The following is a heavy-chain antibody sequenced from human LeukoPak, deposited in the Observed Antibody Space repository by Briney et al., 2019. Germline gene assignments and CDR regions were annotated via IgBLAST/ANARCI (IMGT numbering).Heavy chain of an antibody. CDR1: GGSFSGYY. CDR2: IKQDGSEK. CDR3: ARTLYYGSDYYYYYMDV. V-gene: IGHV3-7*01. D-gene: IGHD3-10*01. Sequence: ETLSLTCAVYGGSFSGYYWSWVRQAPGKGLEWVANIKQDGSEKYYVDSVKGRFTISRDNAKNSLYLQMNSLRAEDTAVYYCARTLYYGSDYYYYYMDVWGKGTTVTISS. J-gene: IGHJ6*03.